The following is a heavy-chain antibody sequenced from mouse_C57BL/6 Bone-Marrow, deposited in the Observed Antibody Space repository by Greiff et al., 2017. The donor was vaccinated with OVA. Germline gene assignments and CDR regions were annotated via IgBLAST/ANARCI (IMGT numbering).Heavy chain of an antibody. Sequence: VQLQQSGTVLARPGASVKMSCKTSGYTFTSYWMHWVKQRPGQGLEWIGAIYPGNSDTSYNQKFKGKAKLTAVTSASTAYMELSSLTNEDSAVYYCTRWDGYMRGNYAMDYWGQGTSVTVSS. V-gene: IGHV1-5*01. CDR1: GYTFTSYW. CDR2: IYPGNSDT. J-gene: IGHJ4*01. D-gene: IGHD2-3*01. CDR3: TRWDGYMRGNYAMDY.